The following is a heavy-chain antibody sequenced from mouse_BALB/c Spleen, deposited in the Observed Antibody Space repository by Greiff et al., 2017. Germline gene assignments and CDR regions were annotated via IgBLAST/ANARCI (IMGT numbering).Heavy chain of an antibody. D-gene: IGHD4-1*01. CDR2: ISSGGSYT. Sequence: VQLKESGGGLVKPGGSLKLSCAASGFTFSSYAMSWVRQSPEKRLEWVAEISSGGSYTYYPDTVTGRFTISRDNAKNTLYMEMSSLRSEDTAMYYCAKTGHYAMDYWGQGTSVTVSS. CDR1: GFTFSSYA. V-gene: IGHV5-9-4*01. J-gene: IGHJ4*01. CDR3: AKTGHYAMDY.